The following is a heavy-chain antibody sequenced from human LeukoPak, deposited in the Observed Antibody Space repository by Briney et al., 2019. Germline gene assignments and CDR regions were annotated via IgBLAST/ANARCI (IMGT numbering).Heavy chain of an antibody. Sequence: ASVKVSCKASGYTFTSYGISWVRQAPGQGLEWMGWISAYNGNTNYAQKLQGRVTMTTDTSTSTAYMEQRSLRSDDTAVYYCARGRITIFGVVIPDYWGQGTLVTVSS. D-gene: IGHD3-3*01. CDR1: GYTFTSYG. J-gene: IGHJ4*02. CDR3: ARGRITIFGVVIPDY. V-gene: IGHV1-18*01. CDR2: ISAYNGNT.